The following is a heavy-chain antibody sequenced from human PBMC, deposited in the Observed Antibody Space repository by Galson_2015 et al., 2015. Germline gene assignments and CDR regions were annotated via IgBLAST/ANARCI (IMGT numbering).Heavy chain of an antibody. Sequence: LRLSCAASGFTFSSYSMNWVRQAPGKGLEWVSYISSSSSTIYYADSVKGRFTISRDNAKNSLCLQMNSLRDEDTAVYYCARDMHYYDSSYDAFDIWGQGTMVTVSS. J-gene: IGHJ3*02. CDR2: ISSSSSTI. V-gene: IGHV3-48*02. CDR3: ARDMHYYDSSYDAFDI. CDR1: GFTFSSYS. D-gene: IGHD3-22*01.